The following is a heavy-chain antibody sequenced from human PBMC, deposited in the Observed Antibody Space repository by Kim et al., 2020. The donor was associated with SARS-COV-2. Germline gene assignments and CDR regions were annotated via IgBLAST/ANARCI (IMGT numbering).Heavy chain of an antibody. Sequence: SVKVSCKASGGTFSSYAISWVRQAPGQGLEWMGGIIPIFGTANYAQKFQGRVTITADESTSTAYMELSSLRSEDTAVYYCAIMGDCSGGSCYYAPLFDYWGQGTLVTVSS. J-gene: IGHJ4*02. V-gene: IGHV1-69*13. D-gene: IGHD2-15*01. CDR3: AIMGDCSGGSCYYAPLFDY. CDR2: IIPIFGTA. CDR1: GGTFSSYA.